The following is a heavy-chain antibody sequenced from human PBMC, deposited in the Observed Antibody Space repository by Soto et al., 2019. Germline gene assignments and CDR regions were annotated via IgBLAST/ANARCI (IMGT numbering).Heavy chain of an antibody. V-gene: IGHV1-69*06. Sequence: QVQLVQSGAEVKKPGSSVKVSCKASGGTFSSYAISWVRQAPGQGLEWMGGIIPIFGTANYAQKFQGRVKSTAEKSSSTANMELSSLRSEDTAVYYCGRERGWFDPWGQGTLVTVSS. CDR2: IIPIFGTA. J-gene: IGHJ5*02. CDR3: GRERGWFDP. CDR1: GGTFSSYA.